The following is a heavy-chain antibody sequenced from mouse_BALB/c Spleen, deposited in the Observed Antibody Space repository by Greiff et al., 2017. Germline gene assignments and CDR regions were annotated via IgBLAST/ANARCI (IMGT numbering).Heavy chain of an antibody. J-gene: IGHJ3*01. V-gene: IGHV5-9-4*01. D-gene: IGHD1-1*01. Sequence: EVQLVESGGGLVKPGGSLKLSCAASGFTFSSYAMSWVRQSPEKRLEWVAEISSGGSYTYYPDTVTGRFTISRDNAKNTLYLEMSSLRSEDTAMYYCARDHYYGSSSWFAYWGQGTLVTVSA. CDR2: ISSGGSYT. CDR1: GFTFSSYA. CDR3: ARDHYYGSSSWFAY.